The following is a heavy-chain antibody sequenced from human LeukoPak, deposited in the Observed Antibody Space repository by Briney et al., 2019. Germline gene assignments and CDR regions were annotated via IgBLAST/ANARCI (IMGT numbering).Heavy chain of an antibody. Sequence: GASVKVSCKASGYTFTSYYMHWVRQAPGQGLEWMGLINPSGGSTIYAQKLQGRVTITRDTSTSTLYIDLSRPRYQATPLCHSPSGYSGYVIDYWGQGTLVTVSS. D-gene: IGHD5-12*01. CDR1: GYTFTSYY. CDR3: PSGYSGYVIDY. J-gene: IGHJ4*02. CDR2: INPSGGST. V-gene: IGHV1-46*01.